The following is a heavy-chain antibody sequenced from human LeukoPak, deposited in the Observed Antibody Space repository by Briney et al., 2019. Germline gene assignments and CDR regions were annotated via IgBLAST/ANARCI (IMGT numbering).Heavy chain of an antibody. D-gene: IGHD1-14*01. CDR1: GFTFSSYS. J-gene: IGHJ4*02. CDR3: ARVTGRTPLFDY. Sequence: PGGSLRLSCAASGFTFSSYSMNWVRQAPGKGLEWVSSISSSSSYIYYADSMKGRFTISRDNAKNSLYLQMISLRAEDTAVYYCARVTGRTPLFDYWGQGALVTVSS. V-gene: IGHV3-21*01. CDR2: ISSSSSYI.